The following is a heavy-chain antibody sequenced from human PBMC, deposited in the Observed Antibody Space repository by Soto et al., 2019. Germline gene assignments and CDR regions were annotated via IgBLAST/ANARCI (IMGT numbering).Heavy chain of an antibody. CDR1: GFTVSSNY. CDR3: ARGKSGVGVAGTYFDY. V-gene: IGHV3-66*01. J-gene: IGHJ4*02. CDR2: IYSGGST. D-gene: IGHD6-19*01. Sequence: GGSLRLSCAASGFTVSSNYMSWVRQAPGKGLEWVSVIYSGGSTYYADSVKGRFTISRDNSKNTLYLQMNSLRAEDTAVYYCARGKSGVGVAGTYFDYWGQGTLVTVSS.